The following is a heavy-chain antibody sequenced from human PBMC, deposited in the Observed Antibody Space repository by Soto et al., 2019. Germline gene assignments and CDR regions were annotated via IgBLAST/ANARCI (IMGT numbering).Heavy chain of an antibody. CDR2: IYYSGTT. CDR3: ARDGRSRLSLGLDV. CDR1: GGSISSGGYF. Sequence: QVQLQESGPGLVKPSQTLSLTCTVSGGSISSGGYFWTWIRQHPGKGLEWIGYIYYSGTTQYNPSLKSRVTISVDKSKNQFSLKLSSVSAADTAVYYCARDGRSRLSLGLDVWGQGTTVTVS. D-gene: IGHD1-26*01. V-gene: IGHV4-31*03. J-gene: IGHJ6*02.